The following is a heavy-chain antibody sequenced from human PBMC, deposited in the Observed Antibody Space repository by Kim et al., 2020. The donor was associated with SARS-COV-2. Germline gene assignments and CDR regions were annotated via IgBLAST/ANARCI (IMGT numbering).Heavy chain of an antibody. D-gene: IGHD6-6*01. Sequence: GGTATYAQTFPGRVTMTRETSTSTVYMELSSLRSEDTAVYYCARKKSSSLLDDWGQGTLVTVSS. J-gene: IGHJ4*02. CDR3: ARKKSSSLLDD. CDR2: GGTA. V-gene: IGHV1-46*01.